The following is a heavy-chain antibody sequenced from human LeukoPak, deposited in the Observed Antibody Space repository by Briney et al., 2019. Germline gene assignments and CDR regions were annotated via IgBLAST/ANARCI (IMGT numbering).Heavy chain of an antibody. CDR2: INWNGGST. CDR3: ARDSSGSYSSDY. J-gene: IGHJ4*02. D-gene: IGHD1-26*01. Sequence: GGTLRLSCAASGFTFSTYAMSWVRQAPGKGLEWVSGINWNGGSTGYADSVKGRFTISRDNAKNSLYLQMNSLRAEDTAVYYCARDSSGSYSSDYWGQGTLVTVSS. CDR1: GFTFSTYA. V-gene: IGHV3-20*04.